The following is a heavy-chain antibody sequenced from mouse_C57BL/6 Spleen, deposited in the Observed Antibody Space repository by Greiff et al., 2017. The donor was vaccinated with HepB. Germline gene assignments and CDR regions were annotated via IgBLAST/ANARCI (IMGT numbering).Heavy chain of an antibody. D-gene: IGHD2-5*01. CDR3: AAYYSNYVGAMDY. V-gene: IGHV1-81*01. Sequence: QVQLKESGAELARPGASVKLSCKASGYTFTSYGISWVKQRTGQGLEWIGEIYPRSGNTYYNEKFKGKATLTADKSSSTAYMELRSLTSEDSAVYFCAAYYSNYVGAMDYWGQGTSVTVSS. CDR2: IYPRSGNT. CDR1: GYTFTSYG. J-gene: IGHJ4*01.